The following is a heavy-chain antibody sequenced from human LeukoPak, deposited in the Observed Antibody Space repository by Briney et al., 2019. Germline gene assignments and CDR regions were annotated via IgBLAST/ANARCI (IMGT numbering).Heavy chain of an antibody. J-gene: IGHJ3*02. D-gene: IGHD3-3*01. Sequence: GGSLRLSCAASGFTFSTYAMYWVRQAPGKGLEWVAAISSDGSDKYYADSVKGRFTISRDNSKNTLYLQMNSLRAEDTAVYYCARDLEFTIVGVGNIPAEDTFDIWGQGTMVTVSS. CDR3: ARDLEFTIVGVGNIPAEDTFDI. CDR2: ISSDGSDK. V-gene: IGHV3-30*04. CDR1: GFTFSTYA.